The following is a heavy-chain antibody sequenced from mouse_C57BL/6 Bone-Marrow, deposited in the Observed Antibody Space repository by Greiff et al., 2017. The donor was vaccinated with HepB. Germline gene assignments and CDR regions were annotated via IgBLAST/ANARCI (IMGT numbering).Heavy chain of an antibody. Sequence: EVKLQESGPGLVKPSQSLSLTCSVTGYSITSGYYWNWIRQFPGNKLEWMGYISYDGSNNYNPSLKNRISITRDTSKNQFFLKLNSVTTEDTATYYCARSYGSSYGYFDYWGQGTTLTVSS. V-gene: IGHV3-6*01. CDR1: GYSITSGYY. CDR2: ISYDGSN. J-gene: IGHJ2*01. CDR3: ARSYGSSYGYFDY. D-gene: IGHD1-1*01.